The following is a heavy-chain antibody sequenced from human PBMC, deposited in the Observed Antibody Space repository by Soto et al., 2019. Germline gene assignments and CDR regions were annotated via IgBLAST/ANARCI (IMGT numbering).Heavy chain of an antibody. CDR3: AAGEPLHY. V-gene: IGHV3-33*01. CDR2: IWYDGSNK. J-gene: IGHJ4*02. Sequence: QMQLVESGGGVVQPGRSLRLSCAASGFIFTNYGMHWFRQAPGKGLEWVAIIWYDGSNKYYADSVKGRFTLSRDKSENTVYLQMNSLRAEDTAVYYCAAGEPLHYRGQGTLVTVS. CDR1: GFIFTNYG. D-gene: IGHD3-10*01.